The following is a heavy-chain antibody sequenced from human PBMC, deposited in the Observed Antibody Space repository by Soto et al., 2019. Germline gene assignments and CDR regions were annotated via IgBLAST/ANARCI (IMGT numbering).Heavy chain of an antibody. D-gene: IGHD6-19*01. J-gene: IGHJ4*02. Sequence: PSVTLSLTCTVSHDAFRGTDYYWSCIRQPLVKDPDWIRYTYYNADTKYSPALKCRVTMSVYTSKILFSVRLSSVTAAETAAYFCASGRVSIDGWRIFGFWGRGILVTVSS. CDR1: HDAFRGTDYY. CDR2: TYYNADT. V-gene: IGHV4-61*08. CDR3: ASGRVSIDGWRIFGF.